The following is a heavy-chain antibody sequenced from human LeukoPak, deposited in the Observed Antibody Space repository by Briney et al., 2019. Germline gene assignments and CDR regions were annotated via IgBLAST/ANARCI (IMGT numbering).Heavy chain of an antibody. CDR1: GYTFTSYY. J-gene: IGHJ1*01. CDR2: IIPIFGTA. D-gene: IGHD3-16*01. Sequence: GASVKVSCKASGYTFTSYYMHWVRQAPGQGLEWMGGIIPIFGTANYAKKFQGRVTITTDESTSTAYMELSSLRSEDTAVYYCARGSGEYGGAAEYFQHWGQGTLVTVSS. V-gene: IGHV1-69*05. CDR3: ARGSGEYGGAAEYFQH.